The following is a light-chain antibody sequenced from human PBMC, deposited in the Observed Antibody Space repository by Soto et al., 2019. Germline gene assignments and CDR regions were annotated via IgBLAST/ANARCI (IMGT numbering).Light chain of an antibody. CDR3: QQYGSSPET. J-gene: IGKJ1*01. V-gene: IGKV3-20*01. CDR1: QSVSSSY. CDR2: GAS. Sequence: EIVLTHSPGTLSLSPGERATLSSSASQSVSSSYLAWYQQKPGQAPRLLIYGASSRATGIPDRFSGSGSGTDFTLTISRLEPEDFAVYYCQQYGSSPETFGQGTKVDIK.